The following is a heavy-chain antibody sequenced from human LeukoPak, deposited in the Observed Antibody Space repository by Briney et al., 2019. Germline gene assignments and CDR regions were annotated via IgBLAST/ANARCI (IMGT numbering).Heavy chain of an antibody. D-gene: IGHD6-19*01. V-gene: IGHV1-8*01. J-gene: IGHJ4*02. CDR1: GYTFTSYD. Sequence: ASVKVSCKASGYTFTSYDINWVRQATGQGLEWMGWMNPNSGNTGYAQKFQGRVTMTRNTSISTAYMELSSLRSEDTAVYYCASTSIAVAGYYFDYWGREPWSPSPQ. CDR3: ASTSIAVAGYYFDY. CDR2: MNPNSGNT.